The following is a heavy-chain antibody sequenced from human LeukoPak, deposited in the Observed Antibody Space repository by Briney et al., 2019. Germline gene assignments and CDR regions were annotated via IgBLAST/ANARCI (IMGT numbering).Heavy chain of an antibody. V-gene: IGHV3-30*02. CDR1: GFTFSSYG. D-gene: IGHD2-15*01. Sequence: GGSLRLSCAASGFTFSSYGMHWVRQAPGKGLEWVAFIRYDGSNKYYADSVKGRFTISRDNSKNTLYLQMNSLRAEDTAVYYCAKEVVVVAATPVGFDPWGQGTLVTVSS. J-gene: IGHJ5*02. CDR2: IRYDGSNK. CDR3: AKEVVVVAATPVGFDP.